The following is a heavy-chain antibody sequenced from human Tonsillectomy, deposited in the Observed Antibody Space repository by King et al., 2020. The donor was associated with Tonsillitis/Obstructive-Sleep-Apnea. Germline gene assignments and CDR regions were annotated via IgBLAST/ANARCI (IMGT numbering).Heavy chain of an antibody. CDR1: GDFMSSYY. Sequence: VQLQESGPGLVKPSETLSLTCTVSGDFMSSYYWSWIRQSPGKGLEWIGYVYYSGSANYNPSLKSRVTISVDTSKNQFSLKLSSVTAADTAVDYCARQRGPPRFLEWPLDYWGQGTLVTVPS. J-gene: IGHJ4*02. D-gene: IGHD3-3*01. CDR3: ARQRGPPRFLEWPLDY. V-gene: IGHV4-59*08. CDR2: VYYSGSA.